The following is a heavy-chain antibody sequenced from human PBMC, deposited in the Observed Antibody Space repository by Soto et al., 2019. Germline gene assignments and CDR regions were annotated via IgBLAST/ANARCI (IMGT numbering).Heavy chain of an antibody. V-gene: IGHV1-46*01. D-gene: IGHD3-9*01. CDR2: INPSGGST. J-gene: IGHJ6*02. CDR1: GYTFTSYY. Sequence: ASVKVSCKACGYTFTSYYMHWVRQAPGQGLEWMGIINPSGGSTSYAQKFQGRVTMTRDTSTSTVYMELSSLRSEDTAVYYCAREYYDILTGYPLDYYYYGMDVWGQGTTVTVSS. CDR3: AREYYDILTGYPLDYYYYGMDV.